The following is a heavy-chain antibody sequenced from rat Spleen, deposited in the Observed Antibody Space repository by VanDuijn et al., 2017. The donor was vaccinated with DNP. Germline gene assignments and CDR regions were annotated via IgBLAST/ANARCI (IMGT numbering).Heavy chain of an antibody. J-gene: IGHJ2*01. CDR1: GFNFNDYW. CDR2: INKDSSTI. D-gene: IGHD1-4*01. CDR3: ARRAGGYFDY. Sequence: EVKLVESGGGLVQPGRSLKLSCVVSGFNFNDYWMGWVRQAPGKGLEWIGDINKDSSTINYTPSLKDKFTISRDNAQNILYLQMSKLGSEDTAIYYCARRAGGYFDYWGQGVMVTVSS. V-gene: IGHV4-2*01.